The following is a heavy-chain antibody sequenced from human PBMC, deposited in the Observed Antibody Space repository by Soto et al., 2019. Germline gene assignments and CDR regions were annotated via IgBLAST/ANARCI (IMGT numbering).Heavy chain of an antibody. CDR2: ISYDGSNK. CDR1: GFTFSSYG. Sequence: QVQLVESGGGVVQPGRSLRLSCAASGFTFSSYGMHWVRQAPGKGLEWVAVISYDGSNKYYADSVKGRFTISRDNSKNTLYLQMNSLRAEDTAVYYCANPENPRSLYAFDIWGQGTMVTVSS. V-gene: IGHV3-30*18. CDR3: ANPENPRSLYAFDI. J-gene: IGHJ3*02.